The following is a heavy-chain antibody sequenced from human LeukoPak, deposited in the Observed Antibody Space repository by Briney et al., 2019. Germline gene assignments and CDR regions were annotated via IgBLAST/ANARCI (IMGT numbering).Heavy chain of an antibody. V-gene: IGHV1-2*02. Sequence: ASVKVSCKASGYTFTGYYMHWVRQAPGQGLEWMGWINPNSGGTNYAQKFQGRVTMTRDMSTSTVYMELSSLRSEDTAVYYCARGYYDSSDYYNLVYWGQGTLVTVSS. D-gene: IGHD3-22*01. J-gene: IGHJ4*02. CDR3: ARGYYDSSDYYNLVY. CDR2: INPNSGGT. CDR1: GYTFTGYY.